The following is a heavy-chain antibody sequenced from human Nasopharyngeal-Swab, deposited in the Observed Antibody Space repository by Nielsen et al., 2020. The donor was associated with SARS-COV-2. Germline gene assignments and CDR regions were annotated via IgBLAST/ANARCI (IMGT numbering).Heavy chain of an antibody. CDR2: IYYSGST. Sequence: SETLSLTCTVSGGSISSYYWSWIRQPPGKGLEWIGYIYYSGSTNYNPSLKSRVTISVDTSKNQFSLKLSSVTAADTAVYYCARREAGSSTYYYDSSGAFDIWGQGTMVTVSS. CDR1: GGSISSYY. CDR3: ARREAGSSTYYYDSSGAFDI. J-gene: IGHJ3*02. D-gene: IGHD3-22*01. V-gene: IGHV4-59*01.